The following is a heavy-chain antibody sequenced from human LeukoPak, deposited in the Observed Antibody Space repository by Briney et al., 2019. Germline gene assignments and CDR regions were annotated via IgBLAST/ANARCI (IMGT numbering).Heavy chain of an antibody. CDR2: IYWHDIK. Sequence: SGPTLVKPTQTLTLTCTFSGFSLNGTEVGVGWIRQPPGKALEWLALIYWHDIKRYSPSLKNRLTITKDTSKNQVVLTMTNMDPVDTATYYCAHWYSSIWPPNNWFDPWGQGTLVTVSS. CDR1: GFSLNGTEVG. CDR3: AHWYSSIWPPNNWFDP. J-gene: IGHJ5*02. V-gene: IGHV2-5*01. D-gene: IGHD6-13*01.